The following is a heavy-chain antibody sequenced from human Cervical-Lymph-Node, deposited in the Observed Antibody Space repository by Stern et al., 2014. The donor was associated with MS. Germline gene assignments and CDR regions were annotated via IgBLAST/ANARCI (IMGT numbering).Heavy chain of an antibody. CDR1: GGTFSSYA. J-gene: IGHJ6*02. CDR3: ARGELKEGLVRGMDV. Sequence: QVQLGQSGAEVTKPGSSVKLSCKASGGTFSSYAIRWVRQAPGQGLEWMGGIIPNFGTANYAQKFQGRVTITADESTSTAYMELSSLRSEDTAVYYCARGELKEGLVRGMDVWGQGTTVTVSS. V-gene: IGHV1-69*01. CDR2: IIPNFGTA. D-gene: IGHD1-26*01.